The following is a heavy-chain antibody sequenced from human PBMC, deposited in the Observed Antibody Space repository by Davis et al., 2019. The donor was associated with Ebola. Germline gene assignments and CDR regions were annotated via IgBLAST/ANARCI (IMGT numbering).Heavy chain of an antibody. D-gene: IGHD1-1*01. Sequence: ASVKVSCKASGYTFTSYYMHWVRQAPGQGLEWMGIINPSGGSTSYAQKFQGRVTMTRDTSTSTAYMELRSLRSDDTAVYYCARAQFPTTSDHWGQGTLVTVSS. J-gene: IGHJ4*02. V-gene: IGHV1-46*01. CDR3: ARAQFPTTSDH. CDR2: INPSGGST. CDR1: GYTFTSYY.